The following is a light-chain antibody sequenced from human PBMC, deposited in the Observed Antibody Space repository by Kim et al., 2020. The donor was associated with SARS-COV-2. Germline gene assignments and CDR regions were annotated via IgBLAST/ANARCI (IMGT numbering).Light chain of an antibody. CDR2: DVS. Sequence: GQSITISCTGTSSDVGGYNYVSWYQQHPGKAPKLMIFDVSNRPSGVSNRFSGSKSGNTASLTISGLQAEDEADYYCSSYTSSSSWVFGGGTKLTVL. CDR3: SSYTSSSSWV. CDR1: SSDVGGYNY. J-gene: IGLJ3*02. V-gene: IGLV2-14*03.